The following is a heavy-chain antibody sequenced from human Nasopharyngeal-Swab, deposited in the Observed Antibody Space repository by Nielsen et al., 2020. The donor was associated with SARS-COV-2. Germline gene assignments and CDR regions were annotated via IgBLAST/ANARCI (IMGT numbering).Heavy chain of an antibody. CDR2: IYYNGST. Sequence: SETLSLTCTVSGGSISSYYWSWIRQPPGKGLEWIGYIYYNGSTNYNPSLKSRVTISVDTSKNQFSLKLSSVTAADTAVYYCARLRIAVAGTGESYYYYGMDVWGQGTTVTVSS. CDR3: ARLRIAVAGTGESYYYYGMDV. D-gene: IGHD6-19*01. V-gene: IGHV4-59*08. J-gene: IGHJ6*02. CDR1: GGSISSYY.